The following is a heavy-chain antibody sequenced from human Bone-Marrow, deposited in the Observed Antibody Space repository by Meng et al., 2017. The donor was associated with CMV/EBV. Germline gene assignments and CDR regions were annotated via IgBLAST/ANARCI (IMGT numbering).Heavy chain of an antibody. CDR1: GGSFSGYY. J-gene: IGHJ6*02. CDR3: ARVNVIGKLPYYYYGMDV. CDR2: IYYSGST. D-gene: IGHD3-16*02. V-gene: IGHV4-34*01. Sequence: SETLSLTCAVYGGSFSGYYWSWIRQPPGKGLEWIGSIYYSGSTYYNPSLKSRVTISVDTSKNQFSLKLSSVTAADTAVYYCARVNVIGKLPYYYYGMDVWGQGTTVTVSS.